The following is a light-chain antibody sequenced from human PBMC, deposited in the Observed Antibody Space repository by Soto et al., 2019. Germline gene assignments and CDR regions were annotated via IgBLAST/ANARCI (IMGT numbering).Light chain of an antibody. CDR3: QQRIDWPPT. V-gene: IGKV3-11*01. J-gene: IGKJ5*01. CDR2: DAS. CDR1: QSVSSH. Sequence: ETVLTQSPDTLSLSPGERSTLACMTSQSVSSHLAWYQQRPGQPPRLLIYDASTRATGIPARFSGSGSGTDFTLAISSLDPEDFAVYYCQQRIDWPPTFGQGTRLETK.